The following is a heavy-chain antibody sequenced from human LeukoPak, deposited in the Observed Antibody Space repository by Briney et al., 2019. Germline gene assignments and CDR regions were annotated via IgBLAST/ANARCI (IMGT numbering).Heavy chain of an antibody. Sequence: GGSLRLSCAAYGFTVSSNYMRWVRQAPGKGLGWVSVIYSGGSTFYADSVKGRFTISRDNSKNTLYLQMNSLRAEDTAVYYCASNPSGSYYERYFGYWGQGTLVTVSS. J-gene: IGHJ4*02. V-gene: IGHV3-53*01. CDR3: ASNPSGSYYERYFGY. CDR2: IYSGGST. CDR1: GFTVSSNY. D-gene: IGHD1-26*01.